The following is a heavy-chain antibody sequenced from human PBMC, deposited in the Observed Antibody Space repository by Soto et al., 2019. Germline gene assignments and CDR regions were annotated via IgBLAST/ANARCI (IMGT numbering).Heavy chain of an antibody. J-gene: IGHJ6*02. V-gene: IGHV3-30-3*01. CDR2: ISYDGSNK. D-gene: IGHD2-15*01. CDR1: GFTFSSYA. CDR3: ASERTVVAAWYGIDV. Sequence: QVQLVESGGGVVQPGRSLRLSCAASGFTFSSYAMHWVRQAPGKGLEWVAVISYDGSNKYYADSVKGRFTISRDNCKITGYQQMNCLRDEDGDVYYCASERTVVAAWYGIDVWGQGTTLTVS.